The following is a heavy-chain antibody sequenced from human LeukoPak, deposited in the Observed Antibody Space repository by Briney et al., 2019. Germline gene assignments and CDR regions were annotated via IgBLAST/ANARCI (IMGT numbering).Heavy chain of an antibody. CDR2: ISSSSSTI. V-gene: IGHV3-48*04. J-gene: IGHJ4*02. CDR3: ARGGSTVVNLGDY. D-gene: IGHD4-23*01. Sequence: PGGSLRLSCAASGFTFSSYSMNWVRQAPGKGLEWVSFISSSSSTIYYADSVKGRFTISRDNAKNSLYLQMNSLRAEDTAVYYCARGGSTVVNLGDYWGQGTLVTVSS. CDR1: GFTFSSYS.